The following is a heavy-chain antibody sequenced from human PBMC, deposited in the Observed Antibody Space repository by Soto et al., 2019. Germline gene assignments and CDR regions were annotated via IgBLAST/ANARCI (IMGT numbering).Heavy chain of an antibody. D-gene: IGHD3-22*01. CDR1: GDSISTYY. Sequence: PSETLSLTCTVSGDSISTYYWSWIRQPPGKGLEWIGYIHNSGSTYYNPSLKSRVTISIETSKNQFSLRLNSVTTDDTAVYYCARVGVDYDSTGHDFYYFNYWGQGALVTVSS. J-gene: IGHJ4*02. V-gene: IGHV4-59*01. CDR3: ARVGVDYDSTGHDFYYFNY. CDR2: IHNSGST.